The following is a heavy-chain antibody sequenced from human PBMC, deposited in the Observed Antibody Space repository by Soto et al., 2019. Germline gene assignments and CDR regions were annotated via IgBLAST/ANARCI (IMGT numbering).Heavy chain of an antibody. CDR1: GFTLSTYW. V-gene: IGHV3-7*05. CDR2: IKQDGSEK. CDR3: ARSVNRAFDI. Sequence: ESGGGLVQPGGSLRLSCAASGFTLSTYWINWVRQTPGKGLEWVANIKQDGSEKYYVDSVKGRFTISRDNSKNSVYLQMNSLRAEDTALYYCARSVNRAFDIRGLGTLVTVSS. J-gene: IGHJ3*02.